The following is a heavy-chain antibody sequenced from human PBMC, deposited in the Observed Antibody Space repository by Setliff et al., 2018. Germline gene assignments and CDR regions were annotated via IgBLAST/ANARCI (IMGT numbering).Heavy chain of an antibody. CDR2: IYDSGSS. D-gene: IGHD2-15*01. CDR3: GRGFSRIEGWGNWFDP. CDR1: GGSVSNSGFF. V-gene: IGHV4-39*01. Sequence: SETLSLTCTVSGGSVSNSGFFWGWLRQAPGKGLEWIGNIYDSGSSNYNASLKSRLIITRDTSKNQISLKLTSVTAADTAVYYCGRGFSRIEGWGNWFDPWGQGILVTVA. J-gene: IGHJ5*02.